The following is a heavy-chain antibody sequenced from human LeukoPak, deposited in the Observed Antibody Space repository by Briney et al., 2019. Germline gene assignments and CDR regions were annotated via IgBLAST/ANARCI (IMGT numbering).Heavy chain of an antibody. Sequence: SETLSLTCTVSGGSINSSSYYWGWIRQPPGKALEWIGSIYHSGYTYYNPSLKSRVTISVDTSKNQFSLKLRSVTAADTAVYYCARGDIVLMVYAILWGQGTLVTVSS. CDR2: IYHSGYT. D-gene: IGHD2-8*01. CDR3: ARGDIVLMVYAIL. V-gene: IGHV4-39*07. J-gene: IGHJ4*02. CDR1: GGSINSSSYY.